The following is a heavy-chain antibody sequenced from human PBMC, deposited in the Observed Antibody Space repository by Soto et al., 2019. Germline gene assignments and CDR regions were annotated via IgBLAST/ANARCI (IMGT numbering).Heavy chain of an antibody. J-gene: IGHJ6*02. Sequence: SETLSLTCTVSGGSVSNISDYWSWVRQPPGKGLEWIGYIYYSGSADYNPSLGSRVTISLDTSKNQFSLKLSSVTTADTAVYYCARGVGFGYYYYHMDLWGQGTTVTVYS. V-gene: IGHV4-61*01. CDR1: GGSVSNISDY. D-gene: IGHD3-10*01. CDR2: IYYSGSA. CDR3: ARGVGFGYYYYHMDL.